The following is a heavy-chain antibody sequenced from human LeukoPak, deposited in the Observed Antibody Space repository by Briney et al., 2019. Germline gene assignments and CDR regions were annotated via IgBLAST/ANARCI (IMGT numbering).Heavy chain of an antibody. V-gene: IGHV4-34*01. Sequence: PGGSLRLSCAASGFTFSNAWMSWVRQAPGEGLEWVGEINHSGSTNYNPSLKRRVTIPVDTSKNQFSLKLSSVTAADTAVYYCARRSSGSFDYWGQGTLVTVSS. CDR1: GFTFSNAW. J-gene: IGHJ4*02. CDR2: INHSGST. D-gene: IGHD6-19*01. CDR3: ARRSSGSFDY.